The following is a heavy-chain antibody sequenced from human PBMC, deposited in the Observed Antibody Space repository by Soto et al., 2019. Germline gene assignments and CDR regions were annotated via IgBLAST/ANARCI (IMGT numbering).Heavy chain of an antibody. J-gene: IGHJ4*02. CDR1: GGTFSSYT. Sequence: QVQLVQSGAEVKKPGSSVKVSCKASGGTFSSYTISWVRQAPGQGLEWMGRIIPILGIANYAQKFQGRVTITADKSTSTAYMELSSLRSEDTAVYYCARDGFWSGYTFDYWGQGTRVTVSS. CDR3: ARDGFWSGYTFDY. D-gene: IGHD3-3*01. CDR2: IIPILGIA. V-gene: IGHV1-69*08.